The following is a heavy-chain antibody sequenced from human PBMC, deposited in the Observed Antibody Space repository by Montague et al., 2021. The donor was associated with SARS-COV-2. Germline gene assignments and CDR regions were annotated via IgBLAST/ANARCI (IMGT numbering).Heavy chain of an antibody. Sequence: SETLSLTCTVSGDSVSRSYWNWIRQSPGKGLEWIGNIYYYGSVNYNPSLKSRLSISLDISKNQLSLTLTSVTAADTATYYCARQITMVREPFDSWGQGTLVLVSS. CDR2: IYYYGSV. J-gene: IGHJ4*01. V-gene: IGHV4-59*08. CDR3: ARQITMVREPFDS. CDR1: GDSVSRSY. D-gene: IGHD3-10*01.